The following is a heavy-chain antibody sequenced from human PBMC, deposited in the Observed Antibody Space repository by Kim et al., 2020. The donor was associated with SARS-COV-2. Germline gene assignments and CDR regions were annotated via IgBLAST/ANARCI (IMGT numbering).Heavy chain of an antibody. V-gene: IGHV1-69*01. D-gene: IGHD2-15*01. Sequence: NYEQKFKGRATITADESTSTAYMELSSLRSEDTAVYYCATARSTDYYMDVWGKGTTVTVSS. J-gene: IGHJ6*03. CDR3: ATARSTDYYMDV.